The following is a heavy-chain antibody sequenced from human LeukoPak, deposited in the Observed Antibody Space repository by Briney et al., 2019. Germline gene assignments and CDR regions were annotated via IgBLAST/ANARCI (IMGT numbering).Heavy chain of an antibody. D-gene: IGHD3-10*01. J-gene: IGHJ3*02. V-gene: IGHV3-15*01. Sequence: GGSLRLSCAASGFTFSNTWMTWVRQAPGKGLEWVGRIKTKAEGETTDFAAPVKGRFTISRDDSKTTLYLHMNSLKTEDTAVYFRTKLWLGGFDIWGQGTMVTVSS. CDR1: GFTFSNTW. CDR3: TKLWLGGFDI. CDR2: IKTKAEGETT.